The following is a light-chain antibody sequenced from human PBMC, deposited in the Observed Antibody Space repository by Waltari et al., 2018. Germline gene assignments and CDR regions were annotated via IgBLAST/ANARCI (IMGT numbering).Light chain of an antibody. J-gene: IGLJ1*01. V-gene: IGLV2-14*01. CDR3: SSYSSSGTFYI. Sequence: QSALTQPASVSGSPGQSITISCTGTRSYVGGYNYVSWYQQHPGKAPKVMIYEVSNRPSGVSNRFSGSKSGNTASLTISGLQAEDEADYYCSSYSSSGTFYIFGTGTKVTVL. CDR1: RSYVGGYNY. CDR2: EVS.